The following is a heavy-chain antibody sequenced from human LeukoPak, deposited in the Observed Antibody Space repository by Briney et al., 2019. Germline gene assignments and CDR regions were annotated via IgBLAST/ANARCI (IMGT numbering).Heavy chain of an antibody. J-gene: IGHJ3*02. CDR1: GYSISSGYY. CDR2: IYHSGST. D-gene: IGHD3-10*01. Sequence: SETLSLTCFVSGYSISSGYYWGWIRQPPGKGLEWIGSIYHSGSTYYNPSLKSRVTISVDTSKKQFSLKLSSATAADTAVYYCARLSGAYMTSDAFDIWGQGTMVTVSS. CDR3: ARLSGAYMTSDAFDI. V-gene: IGHV4-38-2*01.